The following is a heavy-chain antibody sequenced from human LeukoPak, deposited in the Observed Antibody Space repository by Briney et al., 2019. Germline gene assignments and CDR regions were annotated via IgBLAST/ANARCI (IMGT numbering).Heavy chain of an antibody. J-gene: IGHJ5*02. CDR1: GFTFSDYY. Sequence: GGSLRLSCAASGFTFSDYYMSWIRQAPGKGLEWVSYISSSSSYTNYADSVKGRFTISRDNAKNSLYLQVNSLRAEDTAVYYCAREVGATLGVVNWFDPWGQGTLVTVSS. D-gene: IGHD1-26*01. CDR3: AREVGATLGVVNWFDP. V-gene: IGHV3-11*06. CDR2: ISSSSSYT.